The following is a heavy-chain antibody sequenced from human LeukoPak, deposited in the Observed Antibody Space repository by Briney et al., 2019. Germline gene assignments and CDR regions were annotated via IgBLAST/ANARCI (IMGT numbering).Heavy chain of an antibody. J-gene: IGHJ4*02. V-gene: IGHV3-23*01. CDR2: ISGSGGST. D-gene: IGHD3-22*01. CDR3: AKAWGPYYYDSSGYSDY. Sequence: GGSLRLSCAASGFTFSSYGMSWVRQAPGKGLEWVSAISGSGGSTYYADSVKGRFTISRDNSKNTLYLQMNSLRAEDTAVYYCAKAWGPYYYDSSGYSDYWGQGTLVTVSS. CDR1: GFTFSSYG.